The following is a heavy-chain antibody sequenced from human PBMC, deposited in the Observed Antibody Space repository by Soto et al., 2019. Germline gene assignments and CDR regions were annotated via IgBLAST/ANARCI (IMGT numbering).Heavy chain of an antibody. CDR1: GYTCSTYV. CDR2: INAGNDNT. V-gene: IGHV1-3*01. D-gene: IGHD4-4*01. CDR3: ARVGQYYYGMDV. J-gene: IGHJ6*02. Sequence: QVQLVQSGAEVKKPGASVKVSCKASGYTCSTYVMHWVRQAPGQRLEWMGWINAGNDNTKFSQKFQGRATITRDTSASTVYMEVSSLSSEDTAVYYCARVGQYYYGMDVWGQGTTVTVSS.